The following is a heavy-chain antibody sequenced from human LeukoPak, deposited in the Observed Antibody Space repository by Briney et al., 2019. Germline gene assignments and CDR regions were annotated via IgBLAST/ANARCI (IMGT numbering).Heavy chain of an antibody. J-gene: IGHJ5*02. CDR2: INPSGSST. CDR3: ARDNSVGDIAWWFDP. Sequence: GESLKISCKGSGYTFTSHYMHWVRQAPGQGLEWMGLINPSGSSTLYAQKFQGRVTMTRDMSTTTDYMELSSLRSEDTAVYYCARDNSVGDIAWWFDPWGQGTLVTVSS. V-gene: IGHV1-46*01. CDR1: GYTFTSHY. D-gene: IGHD3-16*02.